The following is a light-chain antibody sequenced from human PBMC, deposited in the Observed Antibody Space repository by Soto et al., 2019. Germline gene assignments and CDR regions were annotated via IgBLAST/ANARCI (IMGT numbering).Light chain of an antibody. CDR3: SSYSSSTTLV. Sequence: QSVLTQSPSVSAAPGQQVTISCSGSSSNIGNNYVSWYQQLPGTAPKLLIYDNNKRPSGIPDRFSGSKSGTSGTLDITGLQAEDEADYYCSSYSSSTTLVFGGGTKLTVL. CDR2: DNN. J-gene: IGLJ2*01. V-gene: IGLV1-51*01. CDR1: SSNIGNNY.